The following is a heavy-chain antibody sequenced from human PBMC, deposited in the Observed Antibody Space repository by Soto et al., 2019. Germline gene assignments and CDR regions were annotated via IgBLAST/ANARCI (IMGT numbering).Heavy chain of an antibody. CDR3: ARADFWSGYSYYFDY. Sequence: SETLSLPCTVSVGSISSYYWSWMRQRPGKGLEWIGYIYYSGSTNYNPSLKSRVTISVDTSKNQFSLKLSSVTAADTAVYYCARADFWSGYSYYFDYWGQGTLVTVSS. CDR1: VGSISSYY. J-gene: IGHJ4*02. V-gene: IGHV4-59*01. D-gene: IGHD3-3*01. CDR2: IYYSGST.